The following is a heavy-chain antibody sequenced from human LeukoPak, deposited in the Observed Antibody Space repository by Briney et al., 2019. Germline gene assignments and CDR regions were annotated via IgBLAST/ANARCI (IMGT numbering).Heavy chain of an antibody. V-gene: IGHV3-21*01. D-gene: IGHD2/OR15-2a*01. CDR2: ISSSSSYI. Sequence: GGSLRLSCAASGFTFRSYTMNWVRQAPGKGLEWVSSISSSSSYIYYAGSVKGRFTISRDNAKNSLYLQMNSLRDEDTAVYYCVRDLWYWGKGILVTVSS. CDR1: GFTFRSYT. CDR3: VRDLWY. J-gene: IGHJ4*02.